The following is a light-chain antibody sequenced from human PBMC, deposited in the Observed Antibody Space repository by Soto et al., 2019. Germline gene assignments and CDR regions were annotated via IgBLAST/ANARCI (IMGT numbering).Light chain of an antibody. CDR1: QSVSSN. CDR2: HVS. CDR3: QQFYTWPLT. Sequence: EIVITQSPATQSVSPGEGATLSCRASQSVSSNLAWYQQKPGQAPRLVLYHVSTRATGIPDRFSGSGSGTEFTLTIASLQSEDFAVYYCQQFYTWPLTFGPGTKVDIK. J-gene: IGKJ3*01. V-gene: IGKV3-15*01.